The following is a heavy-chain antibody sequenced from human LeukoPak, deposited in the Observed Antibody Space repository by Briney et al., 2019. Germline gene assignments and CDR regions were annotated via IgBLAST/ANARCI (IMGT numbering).Heavy chain of an antibody. CDR2: IIPIFGTA. CDR3: ARGGRYCSSTSSRGGTCFDY. V-gene: IGHV1-69*13. Sequence: GASVKVSCKASGGTFSSYAISWVRQAPGQGLEWMGGIIPIFGTANYAQKFQGRVTITADESTSTAYMELSSLRSEDTAVYYCARGGRYCSSTSSRGGTCFDYWGQGTLVTVSS. CDR1: GGTFSSYA. D-gene: IGHD2-2*01. J-gene: IGHJ4*02.